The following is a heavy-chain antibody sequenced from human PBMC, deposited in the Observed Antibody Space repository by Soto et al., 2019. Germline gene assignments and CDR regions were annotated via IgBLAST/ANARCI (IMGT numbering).Heavy chain of an antibody. CDR2: VYYSGTT. CDR3: ASTYYTGDRGPYDY. V-gene: IGHV4-31*03. D-gene: IGHD2-21*01. J-gene: IGHJ4*02. CDR1: GDSISSGIYY. Sequence: QVQLQESGPGLVKPSQTLSLTCTVSGDSISSGIYYWSGLLQHPGKGVGWIGYVYYSGTTYYNPSLESRVSISADTSENQFSLKVKSVTVADTAVYYCASTYYTGDRGPYDYWGQGTLVTVSS.